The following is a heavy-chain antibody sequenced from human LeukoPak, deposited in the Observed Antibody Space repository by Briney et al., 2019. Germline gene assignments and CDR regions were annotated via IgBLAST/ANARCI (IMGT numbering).Heavy chain of an antibody. CDR1: GFTFSRYA. J-gene: IGHJ4*02. CDR2: ISDSGRRT. D-gene: IGHD3-22*01. V-gene: IGHV3-23*01. Sequence: GGSLRLSCAASGFTFSRYAMSWFRQAPGKGLDWVSAISDSGRRTYYADSVKGRFTISRDNAKNSLYLQMNSLRAEDTALYYCAKSYDSSGYYLQYYFDYWGQGTLVTVSS. CDR3: AKSYDSSGYYLQYYFDY.